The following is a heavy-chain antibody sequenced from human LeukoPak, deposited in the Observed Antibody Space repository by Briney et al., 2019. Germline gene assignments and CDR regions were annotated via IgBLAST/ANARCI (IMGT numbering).Heavy chain of an antibody. V-gene: IGHV4-34*01. CDR2: INHSGST. D-gene: IGHD3-10*01. CDR3: ARAPGGFDY. Sequence: SETLSLTCAVYGGSFSGYCWSWIRQPPGKGLEWIGEINHSGSTNYNPSLKSRVTISVDTSKNQFSLKLSSVTAADTAVYYCARAPGGFDYWGQGALVTVSS. CDR1: GGSFSGYC. J-gene: IGHJ4*02.